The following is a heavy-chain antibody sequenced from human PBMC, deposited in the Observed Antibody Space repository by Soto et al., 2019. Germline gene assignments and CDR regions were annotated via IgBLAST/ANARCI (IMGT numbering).Heavy chain of an antibody. Sequence: QVQLVQSGAEVKKPGASVKVSCKASGYTFTAYAMHWVRQGPGQSLEWMXXXXADNGNTKYSQKFQGRVTITRDTXXXXXXXXXXXXXXXXXXXXXXXXXXXXXXXXXXXXXXXDAFDMWGQGSMVTVSS. CDR1: GYTFTAYA. V-gene: IGHV1-3*01. CDR3: XXXXXXXXXXXXXXXXXDAFDM. J-gene: IGHJ3*02. CDR2: XXADNGNT.